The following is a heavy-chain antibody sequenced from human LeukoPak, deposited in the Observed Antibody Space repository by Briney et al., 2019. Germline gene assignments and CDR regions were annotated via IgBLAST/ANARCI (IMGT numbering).Heavy chain of an antibody. Sequence: PGGSLRLSCAASGFTFSSYAMSWVRQAPGKGLEWVSVISGGGGSTYYADSVKGRFTISRDNSKNTLYLQMNSLRAEDTAVYYCAKTTTGYSSGRYPGWPVDYWGQGTLVTVSS. CDR3: AKTTTGYSSGRYPGWPVDY. CDR2: ISGGGGST. V-gene: IGHV3-23*01. CDR1: GFTFSSYA. D-gene: IGHD6-19*01. J-gene: IGHJ4*02.